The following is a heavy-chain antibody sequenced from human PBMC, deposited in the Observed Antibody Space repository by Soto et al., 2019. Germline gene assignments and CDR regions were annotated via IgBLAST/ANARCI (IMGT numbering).Heavy chain of an antibody. V-gene: IGHV3-74*01. CDR2: IKFDGSSA. Sequence: EVQLVESGGGLVQPGESLRLSCAASGFTFSDYWIHWVRQAPGKGLVWVSRIKFDGSSANYADSVKGRFTISRDNAKDTVYLQMNSLGAEDTAVYYCARGVRGHYGFDVWGQGTMVTVS. CDR3: ARGVRGHYGFDV. D-gene: IGHD3-10*01. J-gene: IGHJ3*01. CDR1: GFTFSDYW.